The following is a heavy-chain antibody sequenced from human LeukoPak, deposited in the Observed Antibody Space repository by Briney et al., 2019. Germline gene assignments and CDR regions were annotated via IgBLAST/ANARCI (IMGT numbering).Heavy chain of an antibody. CDR1: GGSISSYY. D-gene: IGHD2-8*01. CDR3: AREAELDVLMVYGEQYYYYYMDV. V-gene: IGHV4-59*01. CDR2: IYYSGST. J-gene: IGHJ6*03. Sequence: QPSETLSLTCTVSGGSISSYYWSWIRQPPGKGVEWIGYIYYSGSTNYNPSLKSRVTISVDTSKNQFSLKLSSVTAADTAVYYCAREAELDVLMVYGEQYYYYYMDVWGKGTTVTVSS.